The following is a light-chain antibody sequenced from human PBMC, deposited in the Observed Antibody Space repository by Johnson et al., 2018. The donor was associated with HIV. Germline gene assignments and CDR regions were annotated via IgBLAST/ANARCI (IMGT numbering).Light chain of an antibody. CDR1: SSNIGNNF. V-gene: IGLV1-51*01. J-gene: IGLJ1*01. CDR3: GTWDSSLNAGV. CDR2: DNS. Sequence: QSVLTQPPSVSAAPGQKVTISCSGSSSNIGNNFVSWYQQLPRTAPKLLIYDNSKRPSGIPDRFSGSKSGTSATLAITGLQTGDEADYYCGTWDSSLNAGVFGTGTRVTVL.